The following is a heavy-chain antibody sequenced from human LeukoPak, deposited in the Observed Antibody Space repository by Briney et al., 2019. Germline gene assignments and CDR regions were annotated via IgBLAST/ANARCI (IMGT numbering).Heavy chain of an antibody. Sequence: ASVKVSCKASGYTFTSYGISWVRQAPGQGLEWMGIINPSGGSTTYAQKFQGRVTMTRDTSTGTVYMELSSLRSEDTAVYYCSRGASYYVSGSYYKAADYWGQGTLVTVSA. CDR3: SRGASYYVSGSYYKAADY. V-gene: IGHV1-46*01. J-gene: IGHJ4*02. D-gene: IGHD3-10*01. CDR1: GYTFTSYG. CDR2: INPSGGST.